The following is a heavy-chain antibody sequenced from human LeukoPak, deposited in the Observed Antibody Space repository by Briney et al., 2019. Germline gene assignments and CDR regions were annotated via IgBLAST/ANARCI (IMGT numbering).Heavy chain of an antibody. Sequence: GGSLRLPCAASGFTFSSYGMHWVRQAPGKGLEWVSSISSSSSYIYYADSVKGRFTISRDNAKDSLYLQMNSLRAEDTAVYYCARAGTGGSSTSCDYWGQGTLVTVSS. V-gene: IGHV3-21*01. J-gene: IGHJ4*02. CDR1: GFTFSSYG. D-gene: IGHD2-2*01. CDR3: ARAGTGGSSTSCDY. CDR2: ISSSSSYI.